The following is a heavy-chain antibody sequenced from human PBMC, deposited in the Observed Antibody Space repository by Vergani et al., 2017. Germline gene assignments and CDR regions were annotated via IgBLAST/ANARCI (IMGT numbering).Heavy chain of an antibody. CDR3: ARISISQQLTRIDY. CDR1: GFSLSNARMG. Sequence: QVTLKESGPVLVKPTETLTLTCTVSGFSLSNARMGVSWIRQPPGKALEWLANIFSNDEKSYSTSLKSRLTISKDTSNSQVVLTMTNMDPVDTATYYCARISISQQLTRIDYWGQGTLVTVSS. D-gene: IGHD6-13*01. CDR2: IFSNDEK. J-gene: IGHJ4*02. V-gene: IGHV2-26*01.